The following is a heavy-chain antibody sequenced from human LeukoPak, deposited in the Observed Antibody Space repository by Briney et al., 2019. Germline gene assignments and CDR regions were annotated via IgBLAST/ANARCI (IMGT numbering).Heavy chain of an antibody. Sequence: SGRSLRLSCAASGFTFRNYGMHWVRQAPGKGLEWVAVIWDDGSKKFYADSVKGRFTISRDNSKNTLYLQMNSLRAEDTAVYYCARITMGATSANFYYYFLDAWGKGTTVTVSS. V-gene: IGHV3-33*01. CDR2: IWDDGSKK. J-gene: IGHJ6*03. D-gene: IGHD3-3*01. CDR1: GFTFRNYG. CDR3: ARITMGATSANFYYYFLDA.